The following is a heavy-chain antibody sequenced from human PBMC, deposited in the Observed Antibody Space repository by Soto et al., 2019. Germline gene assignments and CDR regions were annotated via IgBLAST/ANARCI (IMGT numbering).Heavy chain of an antibody. CDR3: ARVGYSGYDYLPFDY. V-gene: IGHV3-21*01. CDR2: ISSSSSYI. CDR1: GFTFSSYS. Sequence: GGSLRLSCAASGFTFSSYSMNWVRQAPGKGLEWVSSISSSSSYIYYADSVKGRFTISRDNAKNSLYLQMNSLRAEDTAVYYCARVGYSGYDYLPFDYWGQGTLVTVSS. D-gene: IGHD5-12*01. J-gene: IGHJ4*02.